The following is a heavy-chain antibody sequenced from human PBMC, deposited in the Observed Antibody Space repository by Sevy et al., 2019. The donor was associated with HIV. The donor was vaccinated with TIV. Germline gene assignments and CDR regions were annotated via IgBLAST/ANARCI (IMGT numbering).Heavy chain of an antibody. CDR2: IIPILGTA. D-gene: IGHD6-13*01. CDR3: ARPRGAAAGLGMGYYGMDV. J-gene: IGHJ6*02. CDR1: GYSFTSYI. Sequence: ASVKVSCKASGYSFTSYIMHWVRQAPGQGLEWMGGIIPILGTANYTQKFQGRVTINADESTSTAYVELSSLRSEDTAVYYCARPRGAAAGLGMGYYGMDVWGQGTTVTVSS. V-gene: IGHV1-69*13.